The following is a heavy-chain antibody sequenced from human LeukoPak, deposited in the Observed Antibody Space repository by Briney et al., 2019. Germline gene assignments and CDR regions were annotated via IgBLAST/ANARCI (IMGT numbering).Heavy chain of an antibody. D-gene: IGHD3-3*01. CDR3: ARGRYYDFWSGYLANYGMDV. CDR1: GYTFTSYD. CDR2: MNPNSGNT. Sequence: ASVKVSCKASGYTFTSYDINWVRQATGQGLEWMGWMNPNSGNTGYAQKFQGRVTMTRNTSISTAYMELSSLRSEDTAVYYCARGRYYDFWSGYLANYGMDVWGQGTTVTVSS. V-gene: IGHV1-8*01. J-gene: IGHJ6*02.